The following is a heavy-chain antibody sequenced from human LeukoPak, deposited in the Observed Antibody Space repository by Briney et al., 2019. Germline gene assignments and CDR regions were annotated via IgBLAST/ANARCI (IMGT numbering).Heavy chain of an antibody. D-gene: IGHD6-13*01. CDR3: AKAPYFPGYSSSYDY. V-gene: IGHV3-74*01. J-gene: IGHJ4*02. Sequence: GGSLRLSCAASGFTFSSYWMHWVRQAPGKGLVWVSRIKTDGSSTSYADSVKGRFTISRDNSKNTLYLQMNSLRAEDTAVYYCAKAPYFPGYSSSYDYWGQGTLVTVSS. CDR1: GFTFSSYW. CDR2: IKTDGSST.